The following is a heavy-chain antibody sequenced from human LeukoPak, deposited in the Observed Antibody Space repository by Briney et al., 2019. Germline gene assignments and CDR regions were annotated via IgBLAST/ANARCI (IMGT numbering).Heavy chain of an antibody. CDR3: ARDGYSSGWYGGNWFDP. CDR2: ISSSSSYI. D-gene: IGHD6-19*01. V-gene: IGHV3-21*01. CDR1: GFTFSSYS. J-gene: IGHJ5*02. Sequence: GGSLRLSCAASGFTFSSYSMNWVRQAPGKRLEWVSSISSSSSYIYYADSVEGRFTISRDNAKNSLYLQMNSLRAEDTAVYYCARDGYSSGWYGGNWFDPWGQGTLVTVSS.